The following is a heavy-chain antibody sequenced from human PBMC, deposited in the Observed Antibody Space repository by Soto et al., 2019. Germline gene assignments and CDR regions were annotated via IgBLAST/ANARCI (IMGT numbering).Heavy chain of an antibody. V-gene: IGHV4-39*01. CDR2: IYYRGNT. CDR3: AARDYYDSSGYYHYYGMDV. CDR1: GGSISRSSYY. D-gene: IGHD3-22*01. J-gene: IGHJ6*02. Sequence: SETLSLTCTVSGGSISRSSYYWGWIRQPPGKGLEWIGSIYYRGNTYYNPSLKSRLTISVDTSKNQFSLKLSSVTAADTAVYYCAARDYYDSSGYYHYYGMDVWGQGTTVTVSS.